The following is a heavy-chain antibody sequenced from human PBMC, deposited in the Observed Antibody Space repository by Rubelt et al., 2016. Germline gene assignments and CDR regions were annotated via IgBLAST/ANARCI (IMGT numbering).Heavy chain of an antibody. CDR2: IYYSGST. J-gene: IGHJ4*02. Sequence: QVQLQESGPGLVRPSETLSLTCTVSGGSISSSGYFWGWIRQTPEKGLEWIGTIYYSGSTYYSPSLKSRVSISSETSKNQFSLNVSSVTAADTAVYYCARRRQVGDARAIDYWGQGTLVTVSS. CDR3: ARRRQVGDARAIDY. CDR1: GGSISSSGYF. D-gene: IGHD2-8*01. V-gene: IGHV4-39*01.